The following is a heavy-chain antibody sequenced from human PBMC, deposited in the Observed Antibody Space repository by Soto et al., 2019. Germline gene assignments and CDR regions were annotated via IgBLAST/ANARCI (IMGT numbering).Heavy chain of an antibody. V-gene: IGHV3-15*01. D-gene: IGHD3-9*01. CDR2: IKSKTDGGTT. CDR3: TTEDRYYDILTGYTLGGMDV. Sequence: PGGSLRLSCAASGFTFSNAWMSWVRQAPGKGLEWVGRIKSKTDGGTTDYAAPVKGRFTISRDDSKNTLYLQMNSLKTEDTAVYYCTTEDRYYDILTGYTLGGMDVWGQGTTVTVSS. CDR1: GFTFSNAW. J-gene: IGHJ6*02.